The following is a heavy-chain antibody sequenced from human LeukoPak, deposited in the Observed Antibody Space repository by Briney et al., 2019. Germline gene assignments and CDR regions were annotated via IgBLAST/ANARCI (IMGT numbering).Heavy chain of an antibody. CDR3: TRDLGYCTSTSCYSLYGMDV. CDR1: GFTFSSYE. CDR2: ISSSGSTI. Sequence: GGSLRLSCAASGFTFSSYEMNWVRQAPGKGLEWVSYISSSGSTIYYADSVKGRFTISRDNAKNSLYLQMNSLRAEDTAVYYCTRDLGYCTSTSCYSLYGMDVWGKGTAVTVSS. V-gene: IGHV3-48*03. J-gene: IGHJ6*04. D-gene: IGHD2-2*02.